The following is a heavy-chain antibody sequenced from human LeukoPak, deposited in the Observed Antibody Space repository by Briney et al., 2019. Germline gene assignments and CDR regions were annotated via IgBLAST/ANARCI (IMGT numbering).Heavy chain of an antibody. CDR2: FDGGASTM. D-gene: IGHD2-15*01. CDR3: VRGRLLRSTKYFDY. Sequence: GRSLRLSRAASGFYVNTHEMHTVRHAPGNPPDPVSCFDGGASTMHYAGSVWGRFTISRDDAQNSVHLQMNSLRDEDTAVYYCVRGRLLRSTKYFDYWGQGALVTVSS. CDR1: GFYVNTHE. V-gene: IGHV3-48*03. J-gene: IGHJ4*02.